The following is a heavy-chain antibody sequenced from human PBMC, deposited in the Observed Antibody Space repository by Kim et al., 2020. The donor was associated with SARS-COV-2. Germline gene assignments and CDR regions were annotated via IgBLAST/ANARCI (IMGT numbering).Heavy chain of an antibody. V-gene: IGHV3-23*01. J-gene: IGHJ4*02. CDR3: AKKWGRGGYFFDN. D-gene: IGHD3-16*01. Sequence: YADSVKGRFTICRDNRKDALYMEMNSLSAEDTAVYYCAKKWGRGGYFFDNWGQGTLVTVSS.